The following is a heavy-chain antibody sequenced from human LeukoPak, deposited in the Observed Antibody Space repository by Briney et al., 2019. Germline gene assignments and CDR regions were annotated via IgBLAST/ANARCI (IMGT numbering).Heavy chain of an antibody. V-gene: IGHV1-69*05. Sequence: ASVKVSCKASGGTFSSYAISWVRQAPGQGLEWMGGIIPISGTANYAQKFQGRVTITTDESTSTAYMELSSLRSEDTAVYYCATERITIFGVVIPHFDYWGQGTLVTVSS. J-gene: IGHJ4*02. CDR2: IIPISGTA. CDR3: ATERITIFGVVIPHFDY. CDR1: GGTFSSYA. D-gene: IGHD3-3*01.